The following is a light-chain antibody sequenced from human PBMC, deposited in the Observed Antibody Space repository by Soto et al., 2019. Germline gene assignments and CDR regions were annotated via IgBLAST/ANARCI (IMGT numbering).Light chain of an antibody. J-gene: IGKJ2*01. V-gene: IGKV3-20*01. CDR2: GAS. Sequence: EIVLTQSPGTLSLSPGERATLSCRASQSVSSSYLAWYQQKPGQAPRLFIYGASSRATGIPDRFSGSGSGTDFTLTISRLQPEDCAVYYCLRYGDSPPAYTFGQGTKLEIK. CDR3: LRYGDSPPAYT. CDR1: QSVSSSY.